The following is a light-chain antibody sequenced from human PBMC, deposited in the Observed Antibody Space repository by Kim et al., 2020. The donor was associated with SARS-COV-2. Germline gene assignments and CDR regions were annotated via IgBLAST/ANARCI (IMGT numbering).Light chain of an antibody. J-gene: IGKJ1*01. CDR2: GAS. CDR1: QSVSSS. CDR3: QHYKNWPWT. V-gene: IGKV3-15*01. Sequence: VSPGERATLSCRASQSVSSSLAWYQQKPGQGPRLLIYGASTRATGIPARFSGGGSGTEFTLTISTLQSEDFGLYYCQHYKNWPWTFGQGTKVDIK.